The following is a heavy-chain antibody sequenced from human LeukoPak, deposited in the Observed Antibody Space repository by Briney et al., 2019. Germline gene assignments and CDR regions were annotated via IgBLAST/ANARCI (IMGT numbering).Heavy chain of an antibody. CDR3: ARHEYYDFWSAEADNWFDP. J-gene: IGHJ5*02. D-gene: IGHD3-3*01. CDR1: GGSISSSSYH. CDR2: IYYSGST. Sequence: SETLSLTCTVSGGSISSSSYHWGWIRQPPGKGLEWIGSIYYSGSTYYNPSLKSRVTISVDTSKNQFSLKLSSVTAADTAVYYCARHEYYDFWSAEADNWFDPWGQGTLVTVSS. V-gene: IGHV4-39*01.